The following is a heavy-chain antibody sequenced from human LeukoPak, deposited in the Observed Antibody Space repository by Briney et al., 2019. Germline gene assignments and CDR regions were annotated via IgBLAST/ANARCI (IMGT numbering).Heavy chain of an antibody. Sequence: SETLSLTCTVSGGSISSSSYYWGWIRQPPGKGLEWIGSIYYSGSTYYNPSLKSRVTISVDTSKNQFSLKLSSVTAADTAVYYCANLPSGNFGVVIPFLDYWAQGTLVTVSS. CDR2: IYYSGST. V-gene: IGHV4-39*01. J-gene: IGHJ4*02. CDR1: GGSISSSSYY. D-gene: IGHD3-3*01. CDR3: ANLPSGNFGVVIPFLDY.